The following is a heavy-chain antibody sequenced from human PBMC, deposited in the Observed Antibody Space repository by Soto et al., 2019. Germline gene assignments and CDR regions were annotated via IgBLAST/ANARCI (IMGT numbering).Heavy chain of an antibody. Sequence: QVQLVQSGPEVKKPGSSVKVSCKASGGTFRNYPINWVRQAPGQGLEWMGSIFPLTDIPDYAQNFQARLTXXXDXTTSTAYMELNSLTSDDTAIYFCARGPLVVLNYFQSWGQGTLVTVSS. J-gene: IGHJ4*02. CDR2: IFPLTDIP. CDR3: ARGPLVVLNYFQS. V-gene: IGHV1-69*02. CDR1: GGTFRNYP.